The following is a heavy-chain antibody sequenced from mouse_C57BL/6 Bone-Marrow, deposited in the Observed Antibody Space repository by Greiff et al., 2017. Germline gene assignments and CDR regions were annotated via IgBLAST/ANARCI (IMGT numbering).Heavy chain of an antibody. J-gene: IGHJ2*01. V-gene: IGHV5-9-1*02. Sequence: EVQLVESGEGLVKPGGSLKLSCAASGFTFSSYAMSWVRQTPEKRLEWVAYISSGGDYIYYADTVKGRFTISRDNARNTLYLQMSSLKSEDTAMYYCTRVAVLEYYFDYWGQGTTRTVSS. D-gene: IGHD1-1*01. CDR2: ISSGGDYI. CDR1: GFTFSSYA. CDR3: TRVAVLEYYFDY.